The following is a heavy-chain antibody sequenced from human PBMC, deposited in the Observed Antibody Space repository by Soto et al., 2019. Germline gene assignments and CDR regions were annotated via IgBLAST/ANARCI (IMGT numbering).Heavy chain of an antibody. V-gene: IGHV1-8*01. Sequence: QVQLVQSGAEVKKPGASVKVSCKASGYTFSSYEMNWVRQATGQGLEWTGWMNPNSGNTGYAQKVQGRVTMTRTTSISTAYMELSSLRSEDTAVYYWARGQSGYSSGWSPNDYWGQGTLVTVSS. D-gene: IGHD6-19*01. CDR3: ARGQSGYSSGWSPNDY. CDR1: GYTFSSYE. J-gene: IGHJ4*02. CDR2: MNPNSGNT.